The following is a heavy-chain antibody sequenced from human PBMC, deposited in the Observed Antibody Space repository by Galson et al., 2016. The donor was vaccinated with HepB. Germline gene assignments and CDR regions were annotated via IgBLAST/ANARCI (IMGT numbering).Heavy chain of an antibody. CDR2: IAPIFDTA. D-gene: IGHD3-16*02. CDR1: GGTFSSFG. J-gene: IGHJ4*02. Sequence: SVKVSCKASGGTFSSFGYNWVRQTPGQGLEWMGGIAPIFDTANYAQKFQGRVTITAEESTSTAFMELNSLRSEDTAVYYCARCTVWGSYQFLDIWGQGTLVAVSS. CDR3: ARCTVWGSYQFLDI. V-gene: IGHV1-69*13.